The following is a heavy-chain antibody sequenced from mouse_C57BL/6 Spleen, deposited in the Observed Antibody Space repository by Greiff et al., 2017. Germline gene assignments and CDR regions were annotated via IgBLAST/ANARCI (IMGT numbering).Heavy chain of an antibody. J-gene: IGHJ3*01. D-gene: IGHD2-4*01. Sequence: QVQLQQPGAELVKPGASVKMSCKASGYTFPSYWITWVKQRPGQGLEWIGDIYPGSGSTNYNEKFKSKATLTVDTSSSTAYMQLSSLTSEDSAVYYCARRGLYYDYDEFAYWGQGTLVTVSA. CDR3: ARRGLYYDYDEFAY. CDR1: GYTFPSYW. V-gene: IGHV1-55*01. CDR2: IYPGSGST.